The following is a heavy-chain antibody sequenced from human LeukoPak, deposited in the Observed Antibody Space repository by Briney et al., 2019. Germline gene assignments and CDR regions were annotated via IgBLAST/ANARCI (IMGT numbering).Heavy chain of an antibody. J-gene: IGHJ4*02. CDR3: AREDDYYGSGIDY. Sequence: GASVKVSCKASGGTFSSYAISWVRQAPGQGLEWMGGIIPIFGTAIYAQKFQGRVTITADKSTSTAYMELSSLRSEDTAVYYCAREDDYYGSGIDYWGQGTLVTVSS. CDR1: GGTFSSYA. V-gene: IGHV1-69*06. D-gene: IGHD3-10*01. CDR2: IIPIFGTA.